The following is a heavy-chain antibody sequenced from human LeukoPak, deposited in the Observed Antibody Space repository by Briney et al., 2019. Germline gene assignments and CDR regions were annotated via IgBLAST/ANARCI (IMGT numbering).Heavy chain of an antibody. V-gene: IGHV4-59*08. Sequence: SETLSLTCTVSGGSISSYYWSWIRQPPGKGLEWIGYIYYSGSTNYNPSLKSRVTISVDTSKNQFSLKLSSVTAAGTAVYYCASSTQWLADFDYWGQGTLVTVSS. CDR3: ASSTQWLADFDY. CDR1: GGSISSYY. D-gene: IGHD6-19*01. CDR2: IYYSGST. J-gene: IGHJ4*02.